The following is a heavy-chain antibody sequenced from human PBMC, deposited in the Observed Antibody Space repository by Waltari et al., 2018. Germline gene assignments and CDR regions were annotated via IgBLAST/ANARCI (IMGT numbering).Heavy chain of an antibody. CDR3: ATGAYSYGLY. D-gene: IGHD5-18*01. CDR1: GYPFTDYY. J-gene: IGHJ4*02. Sequence: EVQLVQSGAEVKKPGATVKISCKVSGYPFTDYYMHWVQQAPGKGLEWMGLVDPEDGEKIYAGKFQGRVTITADTSTDTAYRELSSLRAEDTAVYYCATGAYSYGLYWGQGTLVTVSS. V-gene: IGHV1-69-2*01. CDR2: VDPEDGEK.